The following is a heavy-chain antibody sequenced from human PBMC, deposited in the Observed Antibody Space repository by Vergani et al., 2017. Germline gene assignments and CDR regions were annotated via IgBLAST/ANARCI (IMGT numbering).Heavy chain of an antibody. V-gene: IGHV3-9*01. CDR1: GFTFDDYA. J-gene: IGHJ4*02. D-gene: IGHD6-13*01. Sequence: EVQLVESGGGLVQPGRSLRLSCAASGFTFDDYAMHWVRQAPGKGLEWVSGISWNSGSIGYADSVKGRFTISRDNAKHSLYLQMNSLRAEDTALYYCAKDITSSSWSGFDYWGQGTLVTVSS. CDR3: AKDITSSSWSGFDY. CDR2: ISWNSGSI.